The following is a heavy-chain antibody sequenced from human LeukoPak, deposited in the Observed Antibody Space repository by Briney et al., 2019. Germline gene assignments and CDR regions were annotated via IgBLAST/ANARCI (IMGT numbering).Heavy chain of an antibody. CDR1: GGTFSSYA. J-gene: IGHJ4*02. CDR3: ARLGQMATDDY. D-gene: IGHD5-24*01. CDR2: IIPIFGTA. V-gene: IGHV1-69*13. Sequence: GASVKVSCKASGGTFSSYAISWVRQAPGQGLEWMGGIIPIFGTANYAQKFQGRVTITADESTSTAYMELGSLRSEDTAVYYCARLGQMATDDYWGQGTLVTVSS.